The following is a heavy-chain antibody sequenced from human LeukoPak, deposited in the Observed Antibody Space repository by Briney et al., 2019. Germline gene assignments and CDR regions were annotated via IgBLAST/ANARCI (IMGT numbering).Heavy chain of an antibody. D-gene: IGHD4-11*01. Sequence: SETLSLTCIVSGGSISNYYWSWIRQPAGKGLEWIGRIYSSGSTNYNPSLKSRLTMSVDTSKNQFSLRLSSVTAADTAVYYCARGRGAGDYSTFFDYWGQGTLVTVSS. J-gene: IGHJ4*02. CDR2: IYSSGST. CDR1: GGSISNYY. CDR3: ARGRGAGDYSTFFDY. V-gene: IGHV4-4*07.